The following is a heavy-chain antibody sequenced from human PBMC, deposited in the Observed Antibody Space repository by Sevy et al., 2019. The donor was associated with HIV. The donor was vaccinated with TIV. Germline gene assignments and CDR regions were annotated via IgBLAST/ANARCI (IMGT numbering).Heavy chain of an antibody. Sequence: GGSLRLSCAASGFTFSSYGMHWVRQAPGKGLEWVAFIRYDGSNKYYADSVKGRFTISRDNSKNTLYLQTNSLRAEDTAVYYCAKDSWGYGSGDYYGMDVWGQGTTVTVSS. CDR1: GFTFSSYG. D-gene: IGHD3-10*01. J-gene: IGHJ6*02. CDR2: IRYDGSNK. CDR3: AKDSWGYGSGDYYGMDV. V-gene: IGHV3-30*02.